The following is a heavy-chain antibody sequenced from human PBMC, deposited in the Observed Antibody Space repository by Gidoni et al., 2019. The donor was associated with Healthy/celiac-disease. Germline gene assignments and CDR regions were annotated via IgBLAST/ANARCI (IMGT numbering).Heavy chain of an antibody. CDR2: TYYRSKWYN. D-gene: IGHD2-15*01. Sequence: QVQLQQSGPGLVKPSQPLSLTCSISGDSVASHSAAWNWSRQSPSRCLEWLGRTYYRSKWYNDYAVSVKSRITINPDTSKNQFSLQLNSVTPEDTAVYYCARNTGYSLYNWFDPWGQGTLVTVSS. CDR1: GDSVASHSAA. CDR3: ARNTGYSLYNWFDP. J-gene: IGHJ5*02. V-gene: IGHV6-1*01.